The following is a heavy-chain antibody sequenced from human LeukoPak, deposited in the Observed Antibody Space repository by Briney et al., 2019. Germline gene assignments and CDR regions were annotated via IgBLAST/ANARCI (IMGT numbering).Heavy chain of an antibody. CDR1: GFTFSSYA. Sequence: GGSLRLSCAASGFTFSSYAMSWVRQAPGKGLEWVSYISGGSATIYYADSVKGRFTISRDNAKNSLYLQMNSLRDDDTAVYYCARPSVITIRQFYFDYWGQGALVTVSS. CDR3: ARPSVITIRQFYFDY. D-gene: IGHD1-14*01. V-gene: IGHV3-48*02. CDR2: ISGGSATI. J-gene: IGHJ4*02.